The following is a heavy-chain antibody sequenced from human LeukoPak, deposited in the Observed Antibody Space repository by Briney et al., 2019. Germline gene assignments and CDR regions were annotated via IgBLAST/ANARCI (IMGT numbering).Heavy chain of an antibody. CDR2: IKSKTDGGTT. CDR1: GFTFSNAW. V-gene: IGHV3-15*01. Sequence: GGSLRLSCAASGFTFSNAWMSWVRQAPGKGLEWVSCIKSKTDGGTTDYAAPVKGRFTISRDDPKNTLYLQTNSLKTEDTAVYYCTTDRLELREGKGDPFDYWGQGTLVTVSS. CDR3: TTDRLELREGKGDPFDY. J-gene: IGHJ4*02. D-gene: IGHD1-7*01.